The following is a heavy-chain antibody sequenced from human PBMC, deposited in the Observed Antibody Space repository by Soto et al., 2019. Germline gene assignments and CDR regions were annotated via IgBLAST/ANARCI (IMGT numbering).Heavy chain of an antibody. D-gene: IGHD3-22*01. CDR2: IYYSGST. V-gene: IGHV4-39*01. CDR1: GGSISSSSYF. CDR3: ARLGAYYQSLDP. Sequence: SETLSLTCSVSGGSISSSSYFWGWIRQPPGKGLEWFGSIYYSGSTYYNPSLKSRVTVSVDTSKNQFSLKLSSVTAADTAVYYCARLGAYYQSLDPWGPGTLVTVSS. J-gene: IGHJ5*02.